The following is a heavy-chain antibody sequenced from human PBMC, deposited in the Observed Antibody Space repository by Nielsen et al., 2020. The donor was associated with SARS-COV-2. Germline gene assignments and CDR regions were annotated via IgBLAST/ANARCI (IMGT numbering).Heavy chain of an antibody. CDR3: ARGGRITFGGADDAFDI. CDR2: IYHSGRT. Sequence: SETLSLTCAVSGGSISSGGYSWSWIRQPPRKGLEWIGYIYHSGRTYYNPSLKSRVTISVDRSKNQFSLKLSSVTAADTAVYYCARGGRITFGGADDAFDIWGQGTRVTVSS. V-gene: IGHV4-30-2*01. J-gene: IGHJ3*02. D-gene: IGHD3-16*01. CDR1: GGSISSGGYS.